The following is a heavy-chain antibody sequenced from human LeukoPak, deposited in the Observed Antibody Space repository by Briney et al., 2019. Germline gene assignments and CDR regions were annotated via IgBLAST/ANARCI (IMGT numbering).Heavy chain of an antibody. Sequence: SETLSLTCTVSGGSISSYYWSWIRQPPGKGLEWIGEINHSGSTNYNPSLKSRATISVDTSKNQFSLKLSSVTAADTAVYYCARGRARDYTGAFDIWGQGTMVTVSS. D-gene: IGHD4-11*01. CDR1: GGSISSYY. J-gene: IGHJ3*02. CDR3: ARGRARDYTGAFDI. V-gene: IGHV4-34*01. CDR2: INHSGST.